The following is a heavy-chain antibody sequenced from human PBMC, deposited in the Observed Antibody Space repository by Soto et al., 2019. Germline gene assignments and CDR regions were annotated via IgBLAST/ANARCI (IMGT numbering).Heavy chain of an antibody. CDR3: ASYSSSWSFAFAI. D-gene: IGHD6-13*01. V-gene: IGHV6-1*01. CDR2: TYYRSKWYN. CDR1: GDSVATDRAA. Sequence: SQTLSLTCARSGDSVATDRAACNWIRQSPSRGLEWLGRTYYRSKWYNDYAVSVKSRITINPDTSKNQFSLQLNSVTPEDTAVYYCASYSSSWSFAFAICAQGTMV. J-gene: IGHJ3*02.